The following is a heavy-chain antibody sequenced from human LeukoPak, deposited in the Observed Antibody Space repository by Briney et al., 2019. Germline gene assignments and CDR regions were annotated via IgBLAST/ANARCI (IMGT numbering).Heavy chain of an antibody. D-gene: IGHD3-9*01. CDR3: ARRILTGYSSFDY. Sequence: GESLKISCKGSGYSFTSYWISWVRQMPGKGLEWMGRIDPSDSYTNYSPPFQGHVTISADKSISTAYLQWSSLKASDTAMHYCARRILTGYSSFDYWGQGTLVTVSS. V-gene: IGHV5-10-1*01. J-gene: IGHJ4*02. CDR1: GYSFTSYW. CDR2: IDPSDSYT.